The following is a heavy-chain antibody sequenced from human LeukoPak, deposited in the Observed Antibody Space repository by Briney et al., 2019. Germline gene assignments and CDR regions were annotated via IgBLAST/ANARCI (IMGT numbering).Heavy chain of an antibody. CDR2: IKQDGSVK. D-gene: IGHD3-10*01. CDR1: GFNFSRYW. Sequence: GGSLRLSCAASGFNFSRYWMTWVRQAPGEGLEFVANIKQDGSVKNYVDSVKGRFTISRDNAKNSVHLQMNRLRVEDTAVYYCAKDRGWTTFDSWGQGTLVAVSS. V-gene: IGHV3-7*01. CDR3: AKDRGWTTFDS. J-gene: IGHJ4*02.